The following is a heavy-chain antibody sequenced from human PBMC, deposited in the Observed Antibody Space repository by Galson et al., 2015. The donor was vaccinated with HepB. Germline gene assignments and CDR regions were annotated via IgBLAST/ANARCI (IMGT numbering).Heavy chain of an antibody. CDR2: INSDETTI. Sequence: SLRLSCAASGFTFSSYWMHWVRRAPGKGLVWVSRINSDETTITYADSVKGRFTISRDNAKNTLYPQLNSLRAEDTALYYCVRSRYTTSWFDYWGQGTLVTVSS. D-gene: IGHD6-13*01. CDR1: GFTFSSYW. V-gene: IGHV3-74*01. J-gene: IGHJ4*02. CDR3: VRSRYTTSWFDY.